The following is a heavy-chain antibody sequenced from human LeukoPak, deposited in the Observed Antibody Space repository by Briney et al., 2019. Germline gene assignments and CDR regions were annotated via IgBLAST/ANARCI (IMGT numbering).Heavy chain of an antibody. Sequence: GASVTVSCKASGYTYGITWVRQAPGQGLDWMGWISTQNGNTNYAQNLQGRVTMTTDTSTSTSFMDLRSLRSDDTAMYYCARLTHFCSGGRCYRFFDSWGQGTLVTVSS. V-gene: IGHV1-18*01. CDR3: ARLTHFCSGGRCYRFFDS. J-gene: IGHJ4*02. CDR1: GYTYG. CDR2: ISTQNGNT. D-gene: IGHD2-15*01.